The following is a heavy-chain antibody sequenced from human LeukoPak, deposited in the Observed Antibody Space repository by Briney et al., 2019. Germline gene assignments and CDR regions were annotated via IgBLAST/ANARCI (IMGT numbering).Heavy chain of an antibody. Sequence: GASVKVYCKASGYTFTIYYMHWVRQAPGQGLEWMGIINPSGGSTSYAQKFQGRVTMTRDMSTSTVYMELSSLRSEDTAVYYCARVPRSYTAPMDVWGKGTTVTVSS. V-gene: IGHV1-46*01. J-gene: IGHJ6*03. CDR3: ARVPRSYTAPMDV. CDR2: INPSGGST. CDR1: GYTFTIYY. D-gene: IGHD3-16*01.